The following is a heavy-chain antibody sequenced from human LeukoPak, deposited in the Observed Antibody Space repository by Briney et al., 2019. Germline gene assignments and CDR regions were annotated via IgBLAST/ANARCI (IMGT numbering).Heavy chain of an antibody. CDR1: GYTFTSYG. CDR2: ISAYNGNT. CDR3: ATPQPEAVIYYFDY. Sequence: ASVKVSCKASGYTFTSYGISWVRQAPGQGLEWMGWISAYNGNTNYAQELQGRVTMTTDTSTSTAYMELSSLRSEDTAVYYCATPQPEAVIYYFDYWGQGTLVTVSS. V-gene: IGHV1-18*01. J-gene: IGHJ4*02. D-gene: IGHD2/OR15-2a*01.